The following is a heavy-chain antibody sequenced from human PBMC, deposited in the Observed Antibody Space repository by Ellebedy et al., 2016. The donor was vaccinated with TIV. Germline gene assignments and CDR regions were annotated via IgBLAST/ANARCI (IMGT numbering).Heavy chain of an antibody. CDR3: ARSALSGTLMRRVFDI. CDR1: GNTFISYY. D-gene: IGHD1-26*01. Sequence: ASVKVSCXASGNTFISYYMHWVRQAPGQGPEWLGVINLGSGATSYAPAFQGRITVTSDTSTNTGYLDLGSLRSDDTAVYFCARSALSGTLMRRVFDIWGQGTMVTVSS. V-gene: IGHV1-46*01. J-gene: IGHJ3*02. CDR2: INLGSGAT.